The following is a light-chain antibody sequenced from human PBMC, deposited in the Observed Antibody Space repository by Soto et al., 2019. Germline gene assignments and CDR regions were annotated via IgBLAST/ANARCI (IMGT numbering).Light chain of an antibody. J-gene: IGKJ3*01. V-gene: IGKV3-11*01. Sequence: EIVLTQSPDTLSLSPGERATLSCRASQSVSSSLAWYQQIPGQAPRLLIYDASSRATGIPARFSGSGSRTDFTITVIILEPEGFAVYYCQQRSNWPPEVTFGPGTKVDI. CDR1: QSVSSS. CDR2: DAS. CDR3: QQRSNWPPEVT.